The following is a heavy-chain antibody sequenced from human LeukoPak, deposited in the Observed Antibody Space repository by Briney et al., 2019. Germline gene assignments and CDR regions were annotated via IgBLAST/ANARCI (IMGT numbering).Heavy chain of an antibody. Sequence: GGSLRLSCAASGFTFRSYAMSWVRQAPGKGLEWVSGIIADFDTTYYADSVRGRFTISRDPSKNTLYLQMNSLRAEDTAIYYCAQDGTTTRYNWFDSWGQGTLVTVSS. CDR3: AQDGTTTRYNWFDS. D-gene: IGHD1-7*01. CDR1: GFTFRSYA. V-gene: IGHV3-23*01. CDR2: IIADFDTT. J-gene: IGHJ5*01.